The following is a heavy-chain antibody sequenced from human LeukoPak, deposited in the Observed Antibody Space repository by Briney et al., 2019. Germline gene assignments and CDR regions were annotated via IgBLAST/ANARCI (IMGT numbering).Heavy chain of an antibody. J-gene: IGHJ3*02. CDR1: GYTFTGYY. Sequence: ASVKVSCKASGYTFTGYYMHWVRQAPGQGLEWMGRINPNSGGTNYAQKFQGWVTMTRDTSISTAYMELSRLRSDDTAVYYCARGGITGTTRGPTRLNDAFDIWGQGTMVTVSS. D-gene: IGHD1-20*01. CDR3: ARGGITGTTRGPTRLNDAFDI. V-gene: IGHV1-2*04. CDR2: INPNSGGT.